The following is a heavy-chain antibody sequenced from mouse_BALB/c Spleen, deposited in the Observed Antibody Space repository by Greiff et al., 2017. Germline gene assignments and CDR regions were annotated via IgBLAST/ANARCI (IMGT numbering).Heavy chain of an antibody. Sequence: EVKLVESGGGLVKPGGSLKLSCAASGFTFSSYAMSWVRQTPEKRLEWVASISSGGSTYYPDSVKGRFTISRDNARNILYLQMSSLRSEDTAMYYCARYRQPYYFDYWGQGTTLTVSS. CDR3: ARYRQPYYFDY. V-gene: IGHV5-6-5*01. J-gene: IGHJ2*01. CDR1: GFTFSSYA. CDR2: ISSGGST. D-gene: IGHD2-14*01.